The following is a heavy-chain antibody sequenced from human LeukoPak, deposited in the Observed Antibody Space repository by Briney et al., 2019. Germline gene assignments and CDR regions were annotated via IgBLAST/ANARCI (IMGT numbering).Heavy chain of an antibody. CDR1: GGSISSSSYY. CDR2: IYYSGST. J-gene: IGHJ5*02. Sequence: SETLSLTCTVSGGSISSSSYYWGWIRQPPGKGLEWIGSIYYSGSTYYNPSLKSRVTISVDTSKNHFSLKLSSVTAADTAVYYCARHYKTLAGATYRIDPWGQGTLVTVSS. CDR3: ARHYKTLAGATYRIDP. V-gene: IGHV4-39*01. D-gene: IGHD1-26*01.